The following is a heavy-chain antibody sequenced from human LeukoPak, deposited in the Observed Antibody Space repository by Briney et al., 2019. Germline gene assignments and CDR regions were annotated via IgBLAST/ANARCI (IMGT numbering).Heavy chain of an antibody. D-gene: IGHD6-13*01. Sequence: GGSLRLSCAASGFTFSSYAMSWDRQAPGKGLEWVSAISGSGGSTYYADSVKGRFTISRDNSKNTLYLQMNSLRAEDTAVYYCAKARYSSSWAFDYWGQGTLVTVSS. CDR3: AKARYSSSWAFDY. V-gene: IGHV3-23*01. CDR2: ISGSGGST. CDR1: GFTFSSYA. J-gene: IGHJ4*02.